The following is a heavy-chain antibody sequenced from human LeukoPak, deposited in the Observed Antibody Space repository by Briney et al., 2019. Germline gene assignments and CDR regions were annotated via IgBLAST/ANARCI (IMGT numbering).Heavy chain of an antibody. Sequence: PSETLSLTCTVSGGSISSGGYYWSWIRQHPGKGLERIGYIYYSGSTYYNPSLKSRVTISVDTSKNQFSLKLSSVTAADTAVYYCARRRYCSSTSCYIWVYYYMDVWGKGTTVTVSS. V-gene: IGHV4-31*03. CDR3: ARRRYCSSTSCYIWVYYYMDV. D-gene: IGHD2-2*02. J-gene: IGHJ6*03. CDR1: GGSISSGGYY. CDR2: IYYSGST.